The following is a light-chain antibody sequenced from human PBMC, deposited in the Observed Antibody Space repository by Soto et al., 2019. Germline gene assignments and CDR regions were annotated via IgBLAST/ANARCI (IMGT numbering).Light chain of an antibody. CDR1: ESVSSY. Sequence: EVVLTQSPATLSLSPGERATLSCRASESVSSYLAWYQLKPGQAPRLLIFDSSKRATGIPARFSGSGSGTDFTLTISSLQPDDCAIYYCQQRTSRPPLTFGGGTKVEI. CDR3: QQRTSRPPLT. CDR2: DSS. J-gene: IGKJ4*01. V-gene: IGKV3-11*01.